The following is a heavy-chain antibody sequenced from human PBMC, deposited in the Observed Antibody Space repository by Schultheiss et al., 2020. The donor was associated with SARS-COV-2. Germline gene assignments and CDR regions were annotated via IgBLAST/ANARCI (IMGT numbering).Heavy chain of an antibody. Sequence: SQTLSLTCAVYGGSFSGYYWSWIRQPPGKGLEWIGEINHSGSTNYNPSLKSRVTISVDTSKNQFSLKLSSVTAADTAVYYCARDPLGGATYWFDPWGQGTLVTVSS. J-gene: IGHJ5*02. D-gene: IGHD1-26*01. CDR3: ARDPLGGATYWFDP. CDR1: GGSFSGYY. CDR2: INHSGST. V-gene: IGHV4-34*01.